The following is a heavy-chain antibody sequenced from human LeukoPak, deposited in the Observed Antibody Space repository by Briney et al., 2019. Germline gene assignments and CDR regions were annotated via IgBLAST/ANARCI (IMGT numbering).Heavy chain of an antibody. D-gene: IGHD1-26*01. CDR2: ISHDGSDK. CDR3: ARVLSGSYDNYFDY. V-gene: IGHV3-30*03. CDR1: GFAFSSCD. Sequence: GGSLRLSCAASGFAFSSCDMHWVRQAPGKGLEWVAVISHDGSDKYYVDSVKGRFTISRDNSKNTLYLQMNSLKAEDAAVYYCARVLSGSYDNYFDYWGQGTLVTVSS. J-gene: IGHJ4*02.